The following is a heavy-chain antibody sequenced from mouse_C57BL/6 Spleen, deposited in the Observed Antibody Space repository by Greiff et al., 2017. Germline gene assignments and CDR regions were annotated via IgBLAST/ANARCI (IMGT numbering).Heavy chain of an antibody. V-gene: IGHV2-2*01. CDR3: GGSSLCGSSYYFDY. D-gene: IGHD1-1*01. CDR1: GFSLTSYG. Sequence: VQLQQSGPGLVQPSQSLSITCTVSGFSLTSYGVHWVRQSPGKGLEWLGVIWSGGSTDYNAAFISRLSISKDNSKSQVFFKMSSLQADDTAIYYCGGSSLCGSSYYFDYWGQGTTLTVSA. CDR2: IWSGGST. J-gene: IGHJ2*01.